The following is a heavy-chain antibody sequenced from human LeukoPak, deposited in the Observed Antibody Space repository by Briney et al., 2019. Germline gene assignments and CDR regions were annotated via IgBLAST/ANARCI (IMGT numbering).Heavy chain of an antibody. Sequence: PGGSLRLSCAASGFTFSSYGMHWVRQAPGKGREWVAVIWYDGSNKYYADSVMGRFTLSRDNSKNTLYLQMNSLRAEDRPGYYWASVGSRRYCSGGSCQTQYFQHWGQGTLVTVSS. CDR3: ASVGSRRYCSGGSCQTQYFQH. V-gene: IGHV3-33*01. D-gene: IGHD2-15*01. J-gene: IGHJ1*01. CDR2: IWYDGSNK. CDR1: GFTFSSYG.